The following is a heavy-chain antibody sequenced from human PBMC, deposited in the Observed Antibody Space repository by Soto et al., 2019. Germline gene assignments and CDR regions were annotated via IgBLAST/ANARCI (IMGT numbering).Heavy chain of an antibody. Sequence: QVQLQQSGPGLVKPSQTLSVTCGISGDSVSSNSAAWNWLRQSPSRGLEWLGRTYYRSKWYNDYAVSVESRITINPGTSKNHFSLQLNFVTPEDTAVYFCARGEQYSGRIFDYWGQGTLVTVSS. V-gene: IGHV6-1*01. J-gene: IGHJ4*02. CDR3: ARGEQYSGRIFDY. D-gene: IGHD1-26*01. CDR2: TYYRSKWYN. CDR1: GDSVSSNSAA.